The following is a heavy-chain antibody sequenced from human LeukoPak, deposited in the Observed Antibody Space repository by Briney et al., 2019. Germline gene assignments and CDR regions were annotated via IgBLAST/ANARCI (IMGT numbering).Heavy chain of an antibody. CDR1: GYSISSGYY. Sequence: SETLSLTCAVSGYSISSGYYWGWIRQPPGKGLEWIGSVFHSGSTSSYPSLKSRVTISVDTSKNQFSLKLSSVTAADTAVYYCARGDGSYSDWGQGTLVTVSS. V-gene: IGHV4-38-2*01. CDR3: ARGDGSYSD. J-gene: IGHJ4*02. D-gene: IGHD2-15*01. CDR2: VFHSGST.